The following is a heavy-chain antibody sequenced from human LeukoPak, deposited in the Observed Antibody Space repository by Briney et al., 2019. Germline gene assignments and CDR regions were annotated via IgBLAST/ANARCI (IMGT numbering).Heavy chain of an antibody. Sequence: SETLSLTCAVYGGSFSGYYWSWIRQPSGKGLEWIGEINHSGSTNYNPSLKSRVTISVDTSKNQFSLKLSSVTAADTAVYYCARGRKRFVVVPAAIHYFDYWGQGTLVTVSS. CDR3: ARGRKRFVVVPAAIHYFDY. CDR2: INHSGST. J-gene: IGHJ4*02. V-gene: IGHV4-34*01. CDR1: GGSFSGYY. D-gene: IGHD2-2*01.